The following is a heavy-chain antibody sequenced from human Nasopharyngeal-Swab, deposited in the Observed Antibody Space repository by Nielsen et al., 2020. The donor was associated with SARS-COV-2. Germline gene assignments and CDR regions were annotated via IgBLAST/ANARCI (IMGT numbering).Heavy chain of an antibody. J-gene: IGHJ4*02. V-gene: IGHV1-18*01. Sequence: ASVKVSCKASGYTFTSYGISWVRQAPGQGLEWMGWISAYNGNTNYAQKLQGRVTMTTDTSTGTAYMELRSLRSDDTAVYYCASSKGNAAIEYYFDYWGQGTLVTVSS. D-gene: IGHD2-2*02. CDR2: ISAYNGNT. CDR3: ASSKGNAAIEYYFDY. CDR1: GYTFTSYG.